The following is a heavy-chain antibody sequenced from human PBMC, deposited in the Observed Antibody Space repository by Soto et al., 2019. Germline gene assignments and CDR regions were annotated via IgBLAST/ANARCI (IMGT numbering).Heavy chain of an antibody. D-gene: IGHD6-19*01. V-gene: IGHV4-30-2*01. CDR2: IYQSGVT. CDR3: AGMPYTSGLRFDP. J-gene: IGHJ5*02. Sequence: SETLSLTCNMSGDSYSISTYSWSWIRQPPGKALQWIGFIYQSGVTSYNPSLASRVSISLDRSNNQCSLKLKSVTAADTAVYFCAGMPYTSGLRFDPWGQGTMVTV. CDR1: GDSYSISTYS.